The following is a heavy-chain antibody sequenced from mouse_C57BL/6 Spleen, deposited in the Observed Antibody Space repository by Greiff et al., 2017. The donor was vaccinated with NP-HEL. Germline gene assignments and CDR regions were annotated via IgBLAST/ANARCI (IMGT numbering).Heavy chain of an antibody. Sequence: EVQGVEPGGGLVKPGASLKLSCAASGFTFSDYGMHWVRQAPEKGLEWVAYISSGSSTIYYADTVKGRFTISRDNAKNTLFLQMTSLRSEDAAMYYCARRDYSSNVWYLDVWGTGTTVTVSS. CDR1: GFTFSDYG. J-gene: IGHJ1*03. V-gene: IGHV5-17*01. D-gene: IGHD2-5*01. CDR2: ISSGSSTI. CDR3: ARRDYSSNVWYLDV.